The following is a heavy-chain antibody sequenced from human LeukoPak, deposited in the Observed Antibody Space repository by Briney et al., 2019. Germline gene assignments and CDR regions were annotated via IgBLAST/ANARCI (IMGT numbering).Heavy chain of an antibody. CDR3: AGIAAADLSY. Sequence: ASVKVSCKASGYTFTGYYIHLVRQAPGQGLEWMGWINPNSGGTNYAQKFQGRVTMTRDTSISTAYMELSRLRSDDTAVYYCAGIAAADLSYWGQGTLVTVSS. CDR2: INPNSGGT. J-gene: IGHJ4*02. CDR1: GYTFTGYY. D-gene: IGHD6-13*01. V-gene: IGHV1-2*02.